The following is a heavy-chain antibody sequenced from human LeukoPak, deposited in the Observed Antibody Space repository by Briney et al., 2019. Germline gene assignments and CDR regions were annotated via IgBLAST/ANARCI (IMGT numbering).Heavy chain of an antibody. V-gene: IGHV3-23*01. J-gene: IGHJ6*04. CDR1: GGSISSNY. D-gene: IGHD3-10*02. CDR2: ISGSGGST. Sequence: ETLSLTCTVSGGSISSNYWSWIRQPPGKGLEWVSAISGSGGSTYYADSVKGRFTISRDNAENSLYLQMNSLRAEDTAVYYCAELGITMIGGVWGKGTTVTISS. CDR3: AELGITMIGGV.